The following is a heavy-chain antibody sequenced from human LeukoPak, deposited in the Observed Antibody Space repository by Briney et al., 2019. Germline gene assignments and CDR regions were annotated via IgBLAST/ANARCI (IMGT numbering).Heavy chain of an antibody. CDR2: ISSSSSYI. D-gene: IGHD6-13*01. Sequence: PGGSLRLSCAASGFTFSSYSMNWVRQAPGKGLEWVSSISSSSSYIYYADSVKGRFTISRDNAKNSLYLQMNSLRAEDTAVYYCARELSSSWYSGNWFDPWGQGTLVTVSS. CDR3: ARELSSSWYSGNWFDP. CDR1: GFTFSSYS. V-gene: IGHV3-21*01. J-gene: IGHJ5*02.